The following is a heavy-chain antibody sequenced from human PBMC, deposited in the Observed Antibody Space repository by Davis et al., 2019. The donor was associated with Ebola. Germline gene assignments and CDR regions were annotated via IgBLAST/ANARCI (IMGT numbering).Heavy chain of an antibody. D-gene: IGHD6-19*01. Sequence: GESLKISCAASGFTFSNYGMHWVSQAPGKGLEWVAVIWYDGSNKYYADSVKGRFTISRDNSKNTLYLQMNSLRAEDTAVYYCAGVGSSGWFVNYYFDYWGQGTVVTVSS. CDR3: AGVGSSGWFVNYYFDY. CDR2: IWYDGSNK. J-gene: IGHJ4*02. V-gene: IGHV3-33*01. CDR1: GFTFSNYG.